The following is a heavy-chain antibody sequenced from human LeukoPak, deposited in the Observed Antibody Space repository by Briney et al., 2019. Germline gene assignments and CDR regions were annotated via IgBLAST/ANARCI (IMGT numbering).Heavy chain of an antibody. CDR1: GYTFSTYY. CDR3: ARINVLLDAVGWFDP. V-gene: IGHV1-46*01. J-gene: IGHJ5*02. CDR2: INPSGGST. Sequence: GASVKVSCKASGYTFSTYYMHWVRQAPGQGLEWMGIINPSGGSTSYAQKFQGRVTMTRDTSISTAYMELSRLRSDDTAVYYCARINVLLDAVGWFDPWGQGTLVTVSS. D-gene: IGHD3-10*01.